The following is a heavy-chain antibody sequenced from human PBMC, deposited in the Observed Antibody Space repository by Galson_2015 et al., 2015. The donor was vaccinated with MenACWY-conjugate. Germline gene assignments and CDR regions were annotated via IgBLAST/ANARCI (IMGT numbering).Heavy chain of an antibody. Sequence: ETMSLTCTVSGGSINSYYWSWIRQPPGKGLEWIGYMYYSGSANYNPSLKSRVTISVDTSKNQFSLTMTSVTAADTAVYYCARGVNLASMAGYWGQGTLVTVSS. CDR1: GGSINSYY. V-gene: IGHV4-59*01. CDR2: MYYSGSA. CDR3: ARGVNLASMAGY. J-gene: IGHJ4*02. D-gene: IGHD3-3*02.